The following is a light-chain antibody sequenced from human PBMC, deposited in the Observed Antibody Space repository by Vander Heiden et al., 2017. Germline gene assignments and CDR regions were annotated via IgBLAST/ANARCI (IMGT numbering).Light chain of an antibody. CDR1: DSDVGAYNY. V-gene: IGLV2-14*03. CDR3: LSYTDTDTLLV. Sequence: QSALTQPASVSGPPGQSITIACTGGDSDVGAYNYVSWYQHHPGKAPKLIIYDVSHRPSGVSDRFSGSKSGNTASLTISGLQTEDEADYYCLSYTDTDTLLVFGGGTKVAVL. CDR2: DVS. J-gene: IGLJ3*02.